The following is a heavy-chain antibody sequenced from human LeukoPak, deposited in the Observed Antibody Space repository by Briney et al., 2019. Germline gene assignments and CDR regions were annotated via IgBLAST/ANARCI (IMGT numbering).Heavy chain of an antibody. Sequence: KPSETLSLTCTVSGGSISSSSYYWGWIRQPPGKGLEWIGSIYYSGSTYYNPSLKSRVTISVDTSKNQFSLKLSSVTAADTAVYYCARIASDHDAFDIWGQGTMVTVSS. CDR1: GGSISSSSYY. D-gene: IGHD6-6*01. CDR3: ARIASDHDAFDI. CDR2: IYYSGST. J-gene: IGHJ3*02. V-gene: IGHV4-39*01.